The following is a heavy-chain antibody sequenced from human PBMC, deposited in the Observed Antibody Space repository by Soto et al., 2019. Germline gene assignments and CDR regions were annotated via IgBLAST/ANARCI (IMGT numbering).Heavy chain of an antibody. D-gene: IGHD6-13*01. CDR3: ARAAGSASSSWYKGYFDY. CDR1: GGSISSGDYY. V-gene: IGHV4-30-4*01. CDR2: IYYSGST. Sequence: QVQLQESGPGLVKPSQTLSLTCTVSGGSISSGDYYWSWIRQPPGKGLEWIGYIYYSGSTYYNPSLQSRVTISVDTSKNQFSLKLSSVTAADTAVYYCARAAGSASSSWYKGYFDYWGQGTLVTVSS. J-gene: IGHJ4*02.